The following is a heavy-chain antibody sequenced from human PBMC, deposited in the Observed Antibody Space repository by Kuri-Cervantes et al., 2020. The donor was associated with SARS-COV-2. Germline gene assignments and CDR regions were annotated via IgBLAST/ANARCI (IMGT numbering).Heavy chain of an antibody. CDR2: ISGSGGST. CDR1: GFTFSSYA. V-gene: IGHV3-23*01. D-gene: IGHD1-1*01. J-gene: IGHJ3*02. CDR3: VKAQTGRSPDAFDI. Sequence: GESLKISCAASGFTFSSYAMSWVRQAPGKGLEWVSAISGSGGSTYYADSVKGRFTISRDNSKNMLYLQMNSLRAEDTAVYYCVKAQTGRSPDAFDIWGQGTMVTVSS.